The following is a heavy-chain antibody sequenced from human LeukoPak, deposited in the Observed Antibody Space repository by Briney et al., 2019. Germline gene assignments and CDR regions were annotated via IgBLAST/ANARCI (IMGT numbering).Heavy chain of an antibody. D-gene: IGHD6-19*01. V-gene: IGHV3-33*05. CDR1: GFPFSSYG. Sequence: GGSLRLSCAASGFPFSSYGMHWVRQAPGKGLEWVARLVYDERSDYSNSVKGRFSISRDNSKNTLFLDMSDLRVEDTAVYYCARDLSAAFDFWGQGVLVTVSS. CDR3: ARDLSAAFDF. CDR2: LVYDERS. J-gene: IGHJ4*02.